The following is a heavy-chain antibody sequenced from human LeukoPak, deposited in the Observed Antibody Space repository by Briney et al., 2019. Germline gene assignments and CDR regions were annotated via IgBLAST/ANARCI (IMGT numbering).Heavy chain of an antibody. CDR2: ISSSSSYI. CDR3: ARLYDGSAYHADHFDY. D-gene: IGHD3-22*01. V-gene: IGHV3-21*01. CDR1: GFTFNTYN. J-gene: IGHJ4*02. Sequence: GGSLRLSCAGSGFTFNTYNMNWVRQAPGKGLEWVSSISSSSSYIYCADSVKGRFTISRDNAKNSLYLQMNSLRAEDTAVYYCARLYDGSAYHADHFDYWGQGTLVIVSS.